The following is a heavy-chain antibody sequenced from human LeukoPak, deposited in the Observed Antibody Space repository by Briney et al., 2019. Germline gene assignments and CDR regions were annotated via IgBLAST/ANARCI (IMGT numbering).Heavy chain of an antibody. J-gene: IGHJ4*02. D-gene: IGHD4/OR15-4a*01. Sequence: GGSLRLSCTVSGFTVRSNSMSWVRQAPGKGLEWVSFICSDNTHYSDSVKGRFTISRDNSKNTLYLQMNSLRAEDTAVYYCARRAGAYSHPYDYWGQGTLVTVSS. CDR1: GFTVRSNS. V-gene: IGHV3-53*01. CDR3: ARRAGAYSHPYDY. CDR2: ICSDNT.